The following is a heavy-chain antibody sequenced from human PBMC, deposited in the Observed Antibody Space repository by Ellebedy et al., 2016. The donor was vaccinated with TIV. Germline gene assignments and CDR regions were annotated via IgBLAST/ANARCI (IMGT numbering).Heavy chain of an antibody. J-gene: IGHJ5*02. CDR2: INPSGGST. D-gene: IGHD6-13*01. CDR3: AGVEAAGTAGFDP. Sequence: ASVKVSCKASGGTFSSYAISWVRQAPGQGLEWMGIINPSGGSTSYAQKFQGRVTMTRDTSTSTVYMELSSLRSEDTAVYYCAGVEAAGTAGFDPWGQGTLVTVSS. CDR1: GGTFSSYA. V-gene: IGHV1-46*01.